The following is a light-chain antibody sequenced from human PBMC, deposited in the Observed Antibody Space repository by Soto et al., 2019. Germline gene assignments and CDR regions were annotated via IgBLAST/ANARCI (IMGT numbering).Light chain of an antibody. CDR2: AVI. V-gene: IGLV2-8*01. CDR3: SSYAGNSDFV. Sequence: QSVLTQPPSASGSPRQSVTISCTGTSSDVGAYNYVSWYQQHPGKAPKPFIYAVIKRASEVADRFSGSKSGNTASLTVSGLQAEDEADYYCSSYAGNSDFVFGTGTKVTVL. J-gene: IGLJ1*01. CDR1: SSDVGAYNY.